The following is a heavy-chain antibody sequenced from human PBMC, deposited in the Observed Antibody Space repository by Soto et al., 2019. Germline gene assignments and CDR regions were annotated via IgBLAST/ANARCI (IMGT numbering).Heavy chain of an antibody. D-gene: IGHD5-18*01. CDR3: AREYTYGSNFFDC. V-gene: IGHV4-31*01. CDR1: GGSISSAAYY. J-gene: IGHJ4*02. CDR2: ISHSGST. Sequence: QVQLQESGPGLVKPSQTLSLSCTVSGGSISSAAYYWSWIRQHPGKGLEWIGYISHSGSTYYTPSLKSPVFISADTSKDQFPLNLTSVTAADTAVYYCAREYTYGSNFFDCWGQGALVTVSS.